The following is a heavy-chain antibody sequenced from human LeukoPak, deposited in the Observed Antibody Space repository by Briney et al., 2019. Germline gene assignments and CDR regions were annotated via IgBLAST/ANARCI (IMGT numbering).Heavy chain of an antibody. CDR3: ARESVGELNY. Sequence: SETLSLTCTASGDSISSGSYYWSWIRQPAGKGLEWIGRIYTSGSTNYNPSLKSRVIISVDTSKNQFSLKLNSVTAADTAVYFCARESVGELNYWGQGTLVTVSS. CDR1: GDSISSGSYY. CDR2: IYTSGST. J-gene: IGHJ4*02. D-gene: IGHD3-10*01. V-gene: IGHV4-61*02.